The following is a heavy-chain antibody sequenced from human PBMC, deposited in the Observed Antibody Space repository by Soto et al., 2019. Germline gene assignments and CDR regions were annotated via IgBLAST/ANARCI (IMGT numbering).Heavy chain of an antibody. CDR3: ARDVGNYGRYYYGMGV. V-gene: IGHV3-30*03. CDR2: IAYDGNDK. CDR1: EFTFNTYA. D-gene: IGHD4-17*01. Sequence: QAQLVESGGGVVQPGRSLRLSCAASEFTFNTYAMHWVRQAPGKGLEWVAVIAYDGNDKYYADSVKGRFTISRDSSKNALYLQMTTLRPDDRAMYYCARDVGNYGRYYYGMGVWGQGTTVTVSS. J-gene: IGHJ6*02.